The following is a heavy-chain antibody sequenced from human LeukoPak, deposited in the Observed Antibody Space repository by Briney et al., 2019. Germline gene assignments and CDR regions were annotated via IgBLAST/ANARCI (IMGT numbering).Heavy chain of an antibody. J-gene: IGHJ4*02. CDR3: ARDPGAGGY. D-gene: IGHD1-14*01. Sequence: GGSLRLSCAASGFTFSSYTMNWVRQAPGKGLEWVSYISSSSNTIYYADSVKGRFTISRDNAKNSLYLQMNSLRAEDTAVYYCARDPGAGGYWGQGTLVTVSS. CDR2: ISSSSNTI. V-gene: IGHV3-48*01. CDR1: GFTFSSYT.